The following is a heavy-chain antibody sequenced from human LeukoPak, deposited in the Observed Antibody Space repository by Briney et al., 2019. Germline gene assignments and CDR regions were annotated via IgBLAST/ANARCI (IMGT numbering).Heavy chain of an antibody. V-gene: IGHV4-39*07. CDR1: GGSTSSSNYY. CDR2: IYYSGST. Sequence: SETLSLACTVSGGSTSSSNYYWGWIRQPPGKGLEWIGSIYYSGSTYYNPSLKSRVTLSVDTSNNQFSLKLSSVTAADTAVYYCARDSSWHAPGDYWGQGTLVTVSS. J-gene: IGHJ4*02. CDR3: ARDSSWHAPGDY.